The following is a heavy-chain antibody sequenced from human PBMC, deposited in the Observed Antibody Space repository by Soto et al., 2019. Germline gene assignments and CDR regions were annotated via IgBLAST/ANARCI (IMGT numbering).Heavy chain of an antibody. D-gene: IGHD3-9*01. J-gene: IGHJ4*02. Sequence: QVQLVQSGAEVKKPGASVKVSCKASGYTFTSYAMHWVRQAPGQRLEWMGWINAGNGNTKYSQKFQGRATITWDTSASTAYMELSSLRSEDTAVYYCARGSDYDILTGRYWGQGTLVTVSS. CDR1: GYTFTSYA. CDR3: ARGSDYDILTGRY. V-gene: IGHV1-3*01. CDR2: INAGNGNT.